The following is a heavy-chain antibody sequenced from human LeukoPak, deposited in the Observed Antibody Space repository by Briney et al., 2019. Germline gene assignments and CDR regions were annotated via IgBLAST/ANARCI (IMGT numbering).Heavy chain of an antibody. CDR1: GYSFTSYW. CDR3: ARGSYYYDSSGWWFDP. CDR2: IYPGDSDT. D-gene: IGHD3-22*01. V-gene: IGHV5-51*01. Sequence: GESLKISCMGSGYSFTSYWIGWVRQMPGKGLEWMGIIYPGDSDTRYSPSFQGQVTISADKSISTAYLQWSSLKASDTAMYYCARGSYYYDSSGWWFDPWGQGTLVTVSS. J-gene: IGHJ5*02.